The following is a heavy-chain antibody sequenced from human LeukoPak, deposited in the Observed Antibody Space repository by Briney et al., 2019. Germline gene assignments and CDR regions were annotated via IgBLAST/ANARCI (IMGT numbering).Heavy chain of an antibody. CDR2: ISRDNGNT. CDR1: GYTLTSFG. CDR3: ARIISSGYNYGMDV. D-gene: IGHD3-22*01. J-gene: IGHJ6*02. V-gene: IGHV1-18*01. Sequence: ASVKVSCKASGYTLTSFGISWVRQAPGQGPGWMGWISRDNGNTNYAQNLKGRVTMTTETSTSTAYMELRSLRSDDTAVYYCARIISSGYNYGMDVWGQGTTVTVSS.